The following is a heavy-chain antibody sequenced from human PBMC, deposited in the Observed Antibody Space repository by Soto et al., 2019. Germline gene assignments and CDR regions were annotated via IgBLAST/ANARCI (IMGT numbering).Heavy chain of an antibody. J-gene: IGHJ4*02. CDR3: AREVSNWNDAAFDY. CDR2: IYYSGST. V-gene: IGHV4-30-4*01. D-gene: IGHD1-20*01. Sequence: SETLSLTCTVSGGSISSGDYYWSWIRQPPGKGLEWIGYIYYSGSTYYNPSLKSRVTISVDTSKNQFSLKLSSVTAADTAVYYCAREVSNWNDAAFDYWGQGTLVTVSS. CDR1: GGSISSGDYY.